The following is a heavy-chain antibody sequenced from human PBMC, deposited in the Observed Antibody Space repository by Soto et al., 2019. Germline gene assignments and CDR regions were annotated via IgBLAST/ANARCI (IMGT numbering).Heavy chain of an antibody. CDR1: GYRFTTFY. Sequence: QVQPVQSGAEVKKPGASVRVSCKASGYRFTTFYIHWVRQAAGQGLEWMGRMNVDTGGTTYAQQFQGTVSMTRETSISTAYMQVTNVKSDDTAIYYCARDGNFVLRGYSFCFDLWGQGTRVTVSS. CDR2: MNVDTGGT. D-gene: IGHD5-12*01. V-gene: IGHV1-2*06. CDR3: ARDGNFVLRGYSFCFDL. J-gene: IGHJ4*02.